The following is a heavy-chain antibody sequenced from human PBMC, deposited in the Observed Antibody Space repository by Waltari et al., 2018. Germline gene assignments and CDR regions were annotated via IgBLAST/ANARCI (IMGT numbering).Heavy chain of an antibody. Sequence: QVQLVESGGGVVQPGGSLRLSCAASGFTFSSYGMHWVRQAPGKGLEWVAFKRYYGSNKNYADSVKGRFTISRDNSKNTLYLQMNSLRAEDTAVYYCAKDMVAGNPDYWGQGTLVTVSS. D-gene: IGHD6-19*01. CDR2: KRYYGSNK. CDR3: AKDMVAGNPDY. J-gene: IGHJ4*02. V-gene: IGHV3-30*02. CDR1: GFTFSSYG.